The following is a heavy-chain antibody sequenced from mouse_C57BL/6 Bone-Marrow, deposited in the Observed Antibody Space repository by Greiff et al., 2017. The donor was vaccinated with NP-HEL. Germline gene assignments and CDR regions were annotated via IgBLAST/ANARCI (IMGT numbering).Heavy chain of an antibody. CDR1: GFTFSSSA. J-gene: IGHJ3*01. CDR2: ISDGGSYT. CDR3: ARDGGSSYGFAY. D-gene: IGHD1-1*01. Sequence: EVQLVESGGGLVKPGGSLKLSCAASGFTFSSSAMSWVRQTPETRLEWVATISDGGSYTYYPANVKGRFTISRDNAKNNLYLQMSHLKSEDTAMYYCARDGGSSYGFAYWGQGTLVTVSA. V-gene: IGHV5-4*01.